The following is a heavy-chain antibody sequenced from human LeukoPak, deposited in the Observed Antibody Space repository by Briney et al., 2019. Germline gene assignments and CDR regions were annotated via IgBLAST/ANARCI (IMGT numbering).Heavy chain of an antibody. Sequence: PSETLSLTCTVSAGSISTFYWTWIRQPAGKGLEWIGRINYSGSTNYNPSLRGRVSMSVDRSKNQFSLTLNSVTAADTAVYYCAREGGDPRWLDPWGQGTLVTVSS. CDR1: AGSISTFY. CDR3: AREGGDPRWLDP. J-gene: IGHJ5*02. D-gene: IGHD6-25*01. V-gene: IGHV4-4*07. CDR2: INYSGST.